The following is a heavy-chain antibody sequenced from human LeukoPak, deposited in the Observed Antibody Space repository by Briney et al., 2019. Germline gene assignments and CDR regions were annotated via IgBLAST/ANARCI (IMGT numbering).Heavy chain of an antibody. CDR1: GFTFTSWS. CDR2: IKGDGTIT. J-gene: IGHJ4*02. V-gene: IGHV3-74*01. D-gene: IGHD6-6*01. Sequence: PGGSLRLSCAASGFTFTSWSLHWVRQAPGKGLVWVSRIKGDGTITNYADSVKGRFTISRDNAKNTLYLQMNSLGVEDTAVYFCATMSSSSSSDDYWGQGTLVTVSS. CDR3: ATMSSSSSSDDY.